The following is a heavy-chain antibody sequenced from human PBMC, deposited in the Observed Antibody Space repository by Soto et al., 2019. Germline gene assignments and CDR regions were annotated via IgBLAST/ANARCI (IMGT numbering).Heavy chain of an antibody. CDR1: GYTFTGYY. J-gene: IGHJ6*02. CDR3: ARGEGYYGSGSYSPARPSSYGMDV. V-gene: IGHV1-2*04. Sequence: QVQLVQSGAEVKKPGASVKVSCKASGYTFTGYYMHWVRQAPGQGLEWMGWINPNSGGTNYAQKFQGWVTMTRDTSISTAYMELSRLRSDDTAVYYCARGEGYYGSGSYSPARPSSYGMDVWGQGTTVTVSS. CDR2: INPNSGGT. D-gene: IGHD3-10*01.